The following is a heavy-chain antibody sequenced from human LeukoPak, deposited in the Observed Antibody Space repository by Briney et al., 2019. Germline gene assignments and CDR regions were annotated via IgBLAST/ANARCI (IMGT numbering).Heavy chain of an antibody. Sequence: GGSLRLSCAVSGFTFSSYAMSWVRQAPGKGLEWVSAISGSGGSTYFADSVKGRFTISRDNSKNTLYLQMNSLRAEDTAVYYCAKDGAIFGVVKVSYYYYMDVWGKGTTVTVSS. CDR3: AKDGAIFGVVKVSYYYYMDV. CDR1: GFTFSSYA. CDR2: ISGSGGST. V-gene: IGHV3-23*01. D-gene: IGHD3-3*01. J-gene: IGHJ6*03.